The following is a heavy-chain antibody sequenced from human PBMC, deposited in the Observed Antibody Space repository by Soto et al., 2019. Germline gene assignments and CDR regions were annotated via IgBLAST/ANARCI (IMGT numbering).Heavy chain of an antibody. V-gene: IGHV3-23*01. CDR2: VSANGATT. Sequence: PGGSLRLSCAASGFTFSAYAMSWVRQAPGKGLEWVSSVSANGATTFCADSVKGRFTISRDNSKNTLYLQMNSLRAEDTAIYYCAKDRSSSGATVRFDPWGQGTLVTVSS. CDR1: GFTFSAYA. CDR3: AKDRSSSGATVRFDP. D-gene: IGHD1-26*01. J-gene: IGHJ5*02.